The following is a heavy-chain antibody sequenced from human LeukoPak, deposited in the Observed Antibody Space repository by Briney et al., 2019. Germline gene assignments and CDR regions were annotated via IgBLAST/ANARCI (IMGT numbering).Heavy chain of an antibody. CDR3: ARDKQLDWAHYYYYYMDV. V-gene: IGHV3-21*04. CDR2: ISSSSSYI. D-gene: IGHD1-1*01. Sequence: GGSLRLSCAASGFTFNSYSMNWVRQAPGKGLEWVSSISSSSSYIYYADSVKGRFTISRDNAKNSLYLQMNSLRSDDTAVYYCARDKQLDWAHYYYYYMDVWGKGTTVTVSS. CDR1: GFTFNSYS. J-gene: IGHJ6*03.